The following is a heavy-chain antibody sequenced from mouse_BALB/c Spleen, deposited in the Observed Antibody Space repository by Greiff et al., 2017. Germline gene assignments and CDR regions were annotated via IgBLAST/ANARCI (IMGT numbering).Heavy chain of an antibody. J-gene: IGHJ3*01. Sequence: QVQLQQSGAELMKPGASVKISCKATGYTFSSYWIEWVKQRPGHGLEWIGEILPGSGSTNYNEKFKGKATFTADTSSNTAYMQLSSLTSEDSAVYYCASNWYWFAYWGQGTLVTVSA. CDR3: ASNWYWFAY. CDR1: GYTFSSYW. V-gene: IGHV1-9*01. CDR2: ILPGSGST. D-gene: IGHD4-1*01.